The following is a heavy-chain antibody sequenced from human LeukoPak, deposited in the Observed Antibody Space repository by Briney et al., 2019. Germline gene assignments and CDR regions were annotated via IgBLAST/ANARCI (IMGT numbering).Heavy chain of an antibody. CDR1: GGSISSYY. D-gene: IGHD3-22*01. Sequence: SETLSLTCTVSGGSISSYYWSWIRQPAGKGLEWIGRIYTSGSTNYNPSLKSRVTMSVDTSKNQFSLKLSSVTAADTAVYYCARERARYYYDSSGYSGWFDPWGQGTLVTVSS. J-gene: IGHJ5*02. CDR3: ARERARYYYDSSGYSGWFDP. CDR2: IYTSGST. V-gene: IGHV4-4*07.